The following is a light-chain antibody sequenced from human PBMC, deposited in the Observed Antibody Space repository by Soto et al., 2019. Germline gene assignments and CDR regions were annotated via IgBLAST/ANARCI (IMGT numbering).Light chain of an antibody. V-gene: IGKV3-20*01. Sequence: EIVLTQSPGTLSLSPGERATLSCRASQSVTSSYLAWWQQTPGQAPRLLIDGASSRATGIPARFSGSGSGTDFPLTISSLLPDDFATYYCQQYSSYPWTFGQGTKVDIK. CDR3: QQYSSYPWT. J-gene: IGKJ1*01. CDR2: GAS. CDR1: QSVTSSY.